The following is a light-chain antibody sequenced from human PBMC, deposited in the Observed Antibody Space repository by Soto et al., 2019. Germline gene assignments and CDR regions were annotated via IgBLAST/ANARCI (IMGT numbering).Light chain of an antibody. CDR2: WAS. V-gene: IGKV4-1*01. CDR1: QSFLYSSINKNY. Sequence: DNVMTQSPDSLAVSLGERATFNCKSSQSFLYSSINKNYLAWYQQKPGQPPKLLIYWASTRESGVPDRFSGSGSGTDFTLTISSLQAEDVAVYYCQQYYSTPFTFGPGTKVDIK. J-gene: IGKJ3*01. CDR3: QQYYSTPFT.